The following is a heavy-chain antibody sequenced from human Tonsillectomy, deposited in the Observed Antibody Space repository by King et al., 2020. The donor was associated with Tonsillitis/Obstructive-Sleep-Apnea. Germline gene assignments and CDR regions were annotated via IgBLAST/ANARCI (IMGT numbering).Heavy chain of an antibody. Sequence: VQLVESGGGLVQPGGSLRLSCAASGFTFSSYKMNWVRQAPGKGLEWVSYISSSGRTIYYADSVRGRFTISRDNAKNSLYLQMNSLRAEDTALYYCADEYGYYYYYMDVWGKGTTVTVSS. V-gene: IGHV3-48*03. J-gene: IGHJ6*03. CDR3: ADEYGYYYYYMDV. D-gene: IGHD2-2*01. CDR1: GFTFSSYK. CDR2: ISSSGRTI.